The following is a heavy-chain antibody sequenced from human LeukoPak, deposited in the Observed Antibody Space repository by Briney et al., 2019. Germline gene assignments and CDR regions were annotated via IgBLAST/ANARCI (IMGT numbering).Heavy chain of an antibody. V-gene: IGHV3-30-3*01. CDR1: GFTFSSYS. CDR3: AREDSFDY. Sequence: GGSLRLSCAASGFTFSSYSVHWVRQAPGKGLEWVAVISYDGSNKYYADSVKGRFTISRDNSKNTLYLQMNSLRAEDTAVYYCAREDSFDYWGQGTLVTVSS. J-gene: IGHJ4*02. CDR2: ISYDGSNK.